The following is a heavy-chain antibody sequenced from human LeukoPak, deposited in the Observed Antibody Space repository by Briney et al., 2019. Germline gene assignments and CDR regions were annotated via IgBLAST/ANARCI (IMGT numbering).Heavy chain of an antibody. J-gene: IGHJ4*02. D-gene: IGHD2-2*02. CDR2: INPNSGGT. CDR1: GYTFTSYG. Sequence: ASVKVSCKASGYTFTSYGISWVRQAPGQGLEWMGWINPNSGGTNYAQKFQGRVTMTRDTSISTAYMELSRLRSDDTAVYYCARVGCSSTSCYTLYYFDYWGQGTLVTVSS. CDR3: ARVGCSSTSCYTLYYFDY. V-gene: IGHV1-2*02.